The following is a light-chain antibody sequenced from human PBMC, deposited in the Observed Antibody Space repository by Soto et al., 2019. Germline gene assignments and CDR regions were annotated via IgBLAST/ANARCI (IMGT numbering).Light chain of an antibody. J-gene: IGKJ1*01. V-gene: IGKV3-15*01. CDR3: QQYYTWPRT. CDR1: QSVSRN. CDR2: DAS. Sequence: DIVLTQSPAPLSVSPGERATLSCRASQSVSRNLAWYQQKLGQAPRLLIYDASTRATGIPDRFSGSGSGTECTLTITSLQSEDFAMYYCQQYYTWPRTLGQGTKVDIK.